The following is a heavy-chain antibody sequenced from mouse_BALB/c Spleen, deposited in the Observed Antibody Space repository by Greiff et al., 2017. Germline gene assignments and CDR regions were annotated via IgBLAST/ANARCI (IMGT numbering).Heavy chain of an antibody. D-gene: IGHD1-1*01. CDR2: ISSGSSTI. CDR1: GFTFSSFG. J-gene: IGHJ1*01. Sequence: EVQLVESGGGLVQPGGSRKLSCAASGFTFSSFGMHWVRQAPEKGLEWVAYISSGSSTIYYADTVKGRFTISRDNPKNTLFLQMTSLRSEDTAMYYCAGSSYWYFDVWGAGTTVTVSS. V-gene: IGHV5-17*02. CDR3: AGSSYWYFDV.